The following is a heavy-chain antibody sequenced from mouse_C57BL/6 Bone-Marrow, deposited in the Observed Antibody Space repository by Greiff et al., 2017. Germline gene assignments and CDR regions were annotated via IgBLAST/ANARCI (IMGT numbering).Heavy chain of an antibody. J-gene: IGHJ3*01. CDR1: GFTFSDYG. Sequence: EVNVVESGGGLVQPGGSLKLSCAASGFTFSDYGMAWVRQAPRKGPEWVAFISNLAYSIYYADTVTGRFNISRENAKNTLYLEMSSLRSEDTAMYYCASYYPGAWFAYWGQGTLVTVSA. D-gene: IGHD1-1*01. CDR3: ASYYPGAWFAY. V-gene: IGHV5-15*01. CDR2: ISNLAYSI.